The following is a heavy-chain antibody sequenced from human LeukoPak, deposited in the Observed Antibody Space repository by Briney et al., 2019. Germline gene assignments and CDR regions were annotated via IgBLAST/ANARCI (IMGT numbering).Heavy chain of an antibody. J-gene: IGHJ4*02. CDR3: ARAQAPAAPFDY. D-gene: IGHD2-2*01. V-gene: IGHV1-8*03. CDR2: MNPNSGNT. CDR1: GYTFTSYD. Sequence: GASVKVSCKASGYTFTSYDINWVRQATGQGLEWRGWMNPNSGNTGYAQKFQGRVTITRNTSISTAYMELSSLRSEDTAVYYFARAQAPAAPFDYWGQGTLVTVSS.